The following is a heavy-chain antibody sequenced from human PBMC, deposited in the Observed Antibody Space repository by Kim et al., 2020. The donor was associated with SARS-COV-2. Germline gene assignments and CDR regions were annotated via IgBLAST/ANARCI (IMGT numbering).Heavy chain of an antibody. Sequence: GGSLRLSCAASGFTFSSYSMNWVRQAPGKGLEWVSYISSSSSTIYYADSVKGRFTISRDNAKNSLYLQMNSLRDEDTAVYYCARDLVLVYDSSGFEETSDYWGQGTLVTVSS. CDR2: ISSSSSTI. CDR3: ARDLVLVYDSSGFEETSDY. J-gene: IGHJ4*02. CDR1: GFTFSSYS. D-gene: IGHD3-22*01. V-gene: IGHV3-48*02.